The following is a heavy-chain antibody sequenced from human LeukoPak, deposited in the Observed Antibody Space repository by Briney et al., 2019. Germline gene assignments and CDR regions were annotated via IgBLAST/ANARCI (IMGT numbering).Heavy chain of an antibody. J-gene: IGHJ4*02. Sequence: GGSLRLSCAASGFTFSSHAMHWVRQAPGKGLEWVAVISYDGSNKYYADSVKGRFTISRDNSKNTLYLQMNSLRAEDTAVYYCARDPYQMYYFDYWGQGTLVTVSS. CDR2: ISYDGSNK. CDR1: GFTFSSHA. D-gene: IGHD2-2*01. V-gene: IGHV3-30*04. CDR3: ARDPYQMYYFDY.